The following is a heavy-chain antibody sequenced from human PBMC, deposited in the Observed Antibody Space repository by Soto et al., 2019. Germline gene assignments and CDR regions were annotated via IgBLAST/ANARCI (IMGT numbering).Heavy chain of an antibody. D-gene: IGHD6-19*01. CDR3: ALEWLVPNVGY. J-gene: IGHJ4*02. CDR2: ISYDGGNK. CDR1: GFTFSSYG. Sequence: QVQLVESGGDVVQPGRSLRLSCAASGFTFSSYGMHWVRQAPGKGLEWVAFISYDGGNKDYADSVKGRFIISRDNSMNTVYLQMNSLRAEDTAVYYCALEWLVPNVGYWGQGTLVTVSS. V-gene: IGHV3-30*03.